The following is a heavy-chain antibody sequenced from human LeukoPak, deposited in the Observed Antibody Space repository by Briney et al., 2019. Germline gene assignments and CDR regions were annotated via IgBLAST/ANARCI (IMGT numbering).Heavy chain of an antibody. Sequence: ASVKVSCKASGYTFTSYYMHWVRQAPGQGLEWMGIINPSGGSTSYAQKFQGRVTMTRDTSTSTVYMELSSLRSEDTAVYYCARDQGAAAGGDWFDPWGQGTLATVSS. CDR3: ARDQGAAAGGDWFDP. V-gene: IGHV1-46*01. J-gene: IGHJ5*02. CDR2: INPSGGST. CDR1: GYTFTSYY. D-gene: IGHD6-13*01.